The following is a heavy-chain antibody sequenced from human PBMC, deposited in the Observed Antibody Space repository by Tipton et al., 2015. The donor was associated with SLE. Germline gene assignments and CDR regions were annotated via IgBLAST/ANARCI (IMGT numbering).Heavy chain of an antibody. J-gene: IGHJ4*02. CDR2: IYYSGST. D-gene: IGHD2-8*01. V-gene: IGHV4-59*11. CDR1: GGSISSHY. CDR3: AKNGMQDYFDY. Sequence: TLSLTCTVSGGSISSHYWSWSRQPPGKGLEWIGSIYYSGSTNYNPSLKSRVTISVDTSKKQFSLKLSSVTAADTAVYYCAKNGMQDYFDYWGQGTLVTVSS.